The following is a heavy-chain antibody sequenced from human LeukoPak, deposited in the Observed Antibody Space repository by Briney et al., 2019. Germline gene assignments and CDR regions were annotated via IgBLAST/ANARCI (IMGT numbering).Heavy chain of an antibody. D-gene: IGHD6-13*01. Sequence: KVSCKASGYTFTSYWIGWVRQMPGKGLEWMGIIYPGDSDTRYSPSFQGQVTISADKSISTAYLQWSSLKASDTAMYYCARRSAAAGHVDYWGQGTLVTVSS. CDR3: ARRSAAAGHVDY. V-gene: IGHV5-51*01. CDR2: IYPGDSDT. CDR1: GYTFTSYW. J-gene: IGHJ4*02.